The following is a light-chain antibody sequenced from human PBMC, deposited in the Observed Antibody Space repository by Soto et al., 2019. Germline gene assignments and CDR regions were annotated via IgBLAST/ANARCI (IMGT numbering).Light chain of an antibody. Sequence: QSVLTQPPSASGTPGQRVTVSCSGGSSAIGSNNVAWYKKLAGSAPKLLIYENDQRPSGVPDRFSGSKSGTSASLAISGLRPEDEATYYCSTWDDSLSSVLFGGGTKLTVL. J-gene: IGLJ2*01. CDR1: SSAIGSNN. V-gene: IGLV1-47*01. CDR3: STWDDSLSSVL. CDR2: END.